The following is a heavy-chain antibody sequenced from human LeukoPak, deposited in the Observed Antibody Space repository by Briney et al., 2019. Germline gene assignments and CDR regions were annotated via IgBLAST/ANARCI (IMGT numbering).Heavy chain of an antibody. Sequence: SETLSLTCAVSGGSISSSNWWSWVRQPPGKGLEWIGEIYHSGSTYYNPSLKSRVTISVDTSKNQFSLKLSSVTAADTAVYYCARDLGYSYGYYFDYWGQGTLVTVSS. CDR1: GGSISSSNW. CDR2: IYHSGST. D-gene: IGHD5-18*01. V-gene: IGHV4-4*02. CDR3: ARDLGYSYGYYFDY. J-gene: IGHJ4*02.